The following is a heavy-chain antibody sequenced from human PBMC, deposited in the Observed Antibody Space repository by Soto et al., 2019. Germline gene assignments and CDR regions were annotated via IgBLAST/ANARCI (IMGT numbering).Heavy chain of an antibody. D-gene: IGHD3-3*01. Sequence: AASVKVSCKASGYTFTGYYMHWVRQAPGQGLEWMGWINPNSGGTNYAQKFQGWFTMTRDTSISTAYMELSRLRSDDTAVYFCARDLTEYFWIGYYFPQQRYYYGIDVWGQGTTVTVSS. CDR2: INPNSGGT. CDR1: GYTFTGYY. CDR3: ARDLTEYFWIGYYFPQQRYYYGIDV. V-gene: IGHV1-2*04. J-gene: IGHJ6*02.